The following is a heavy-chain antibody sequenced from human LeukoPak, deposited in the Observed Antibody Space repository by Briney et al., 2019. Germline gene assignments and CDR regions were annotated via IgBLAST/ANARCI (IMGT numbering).Heavy chain of an antibody. Sequence: GGSLRLSCAASGFTFSSYAMHWVCQAPGKGLEWVAVISYDGSNKYYADSVKGRFTISRDNSKNTLYLQMNSLRAEDTAVYYCARAYGSGSYYNWGQGTLVTVSS. CDR1: GFTFSSYA. CDR2: ISYDGSNK. V-gene: IGHV3-30*04. D-gene: IGHD3-10*01. CDR3: ARAYGSGSYYN. J-gene: IGHJ4*02.